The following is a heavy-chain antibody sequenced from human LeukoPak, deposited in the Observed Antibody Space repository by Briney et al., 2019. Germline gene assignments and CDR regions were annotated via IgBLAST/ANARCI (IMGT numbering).Heavy chain of an antibody. D-gene: IGHD3-10*01. Sequence: GGSLRLSCAASGFTFSSYATHWVRQAPGKGLEWVAVISYDGSNKYYADSVKGRFTISRDNSKNTLYLQMNSLRAEDTAVYYCARDRDYGSGSYYFDYWGQGTLVTVSS. V-gene: IGHV3-30*04. CDR3: ARDRDYGSGSYYFDY. CDR2: ISYDGSNK. CDR1: GFTFSSYA. J-gene: IGHJ4*02.